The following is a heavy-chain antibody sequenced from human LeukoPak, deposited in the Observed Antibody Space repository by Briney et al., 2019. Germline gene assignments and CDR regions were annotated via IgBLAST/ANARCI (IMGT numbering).Heavy chain of an antibody. CDR1: GGTFISYA. Sequence: SVKVSCKASGGTFISYAISWVRQAPGQGLEWMGGIIPIFGTANYAQKFQGRVTITADESTSTAYMELSSLRSEDTAVYYCAISLHYYDSSGPLHYWGQGTLVTVSS. J-gene: IGHJ4*02. CDR3: AISLHYYDSSGPLHY. V-gene: IGHV1-69*01. CDR2: IIPIFGTA. D-gene: IGHD3-22*01.